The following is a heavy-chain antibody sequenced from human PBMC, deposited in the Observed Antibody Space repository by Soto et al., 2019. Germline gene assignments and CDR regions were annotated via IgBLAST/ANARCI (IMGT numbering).Heavy chain of an antibody. CDR1: GFTFSSFW. CDR2: INSDGSST. CDR3: TRESHSSGYPIDY. Sequence: EVQLVESGEGLVQPGGSLRLSCAASGFTFSSFWMHWVRQAPGKGLVWVSRINSDGSSTNYADSVKGRFTISRDNAKNTLYLQMNSLRAEDTAVYYCTRESHSSGYPIDYWGQGSLVTVSS. V-gene: IGHV3-74*01. J-gene: IGHJ4*02. D-gene: IGHD3-22*01.